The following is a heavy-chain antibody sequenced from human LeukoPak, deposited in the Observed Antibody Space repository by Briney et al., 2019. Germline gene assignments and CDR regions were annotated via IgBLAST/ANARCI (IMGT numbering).Heavy chain of an antibody. D-gene: IGHD2-8*01. Sequence: RGSLRLSCAASGFTFSSYAMHWVRQAPGKGLEWVAVISYDGSNKYYADSVKGRFTISRDNSKNTLYLQMNSLRAEDTAVYYCARGTYGRAFDFWGQGTLVTVSS. CDR2: ISYDGSNK. V-gene: IGHV3-30*04. CDR3: ARGTYGRAFDF. CDR1: GFTFSSYA. J-gene: IGHJ4*02.